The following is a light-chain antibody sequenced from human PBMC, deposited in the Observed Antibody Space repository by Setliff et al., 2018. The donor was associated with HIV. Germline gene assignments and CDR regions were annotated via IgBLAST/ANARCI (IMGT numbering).Light chain of an antibody. Sequence: QSVLAQPPSVSGAPGQRVTISCTGSSSNIGASYDVHWYQQFPGTAPKLLIYDNNNRPSGVPDRFSGSKSGTSASLAITGLQAGDEADYYCQSHDSSLSGYVFGTGTKVTVL. CDR1: SSNIGASYD. CDR2: DNN. V-gene: IGLV1-40*01. J-gene: IGLJ1*01. CDR3: QSHDSSLSGYV.